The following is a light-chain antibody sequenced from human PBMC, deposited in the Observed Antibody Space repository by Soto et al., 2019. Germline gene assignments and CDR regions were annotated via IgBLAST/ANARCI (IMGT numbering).Light chain of an antibody. Sequence: QSALTQPPSVSGSPGQSVTISCTGTSSDVGGYNYVSWYQQHPGKAPKLMIYEVSKRPSGVPDRFSGSKSGNTASLTVSGLQAEDEADYYCSSYAGSNMVVFGGGTKLTVL. CDR3: SSYAGSNMVV. V-gene: IGLV2-8*01. CDR1: SSDVGGYNY. J-gene: IGLJ2*01. CDR2: EVS.